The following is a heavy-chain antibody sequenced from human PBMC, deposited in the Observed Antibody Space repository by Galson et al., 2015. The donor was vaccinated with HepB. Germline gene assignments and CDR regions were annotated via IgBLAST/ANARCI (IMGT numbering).Heavy chain of an antibody. V-gene: IGHV5-51*01. CDR1: GYSFTSYW. Sequence: QSGAEVKKPGESLKISCKGSGYSFTSYWIGWVRQMPGKGLEWMGIIYPGDSDTRYSPSFQGQVTISADKPISTAYLQWSSLKASDTAMYYCARHPRGYCSGGSCYRYGMDVWGQGTTVTVSS. D-gene: IGHD2-15*01. CDR3: ARHPRGYCSGGSCYRYGMDV. J-gene: IGHJ6*02. CDR2: IYPGDSDT.